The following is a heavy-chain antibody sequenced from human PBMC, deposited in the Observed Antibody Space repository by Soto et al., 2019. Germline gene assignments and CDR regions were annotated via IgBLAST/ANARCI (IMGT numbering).Heavy chain of an antibody. CDR2: INWDGAPT. Sequence: EVQLVESGGVVVQPGGSLKLSCAASGFTFNDYTMHWVRQAPGKGLQCVSLINWDGAPTYYADSVRGRFTIYRDNSKHALFLQMSSLRTEDTAFYYCALGPRRGGYNLNYLDYWGQGPLVTVSS. V-gene: IGHV3-43*01. J-gene: IGHJ4*02. D-gene: IGHD5-12*01. CDR3: ALGPRRGGYNLNYLDY. CDR1: GFTFNDYT.